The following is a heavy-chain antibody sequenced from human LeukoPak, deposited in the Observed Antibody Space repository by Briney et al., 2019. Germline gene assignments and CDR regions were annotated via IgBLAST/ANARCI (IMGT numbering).Heavy chain of an antibody. J-gene: IGHJ4*02. CDR1: GGSVNSGSYY. CDR3: ARGVYDYVWGSYRYSPFPPYFDY. Sequence: PSETLSLTCTVSGGSVNSGSYYWNWIRQPPGKGLEWIGEINHSGSTNYNPSLKSRVTISVDTSKNQFSLKLSSVTAADTAVYYCARGVYDYVWGSYRYSPFPPYFDYWGQGTLVTVSS. CDR2: INHSGST. D-gene: IGHD3-16*02. V-gene: IGHV4-61*01.